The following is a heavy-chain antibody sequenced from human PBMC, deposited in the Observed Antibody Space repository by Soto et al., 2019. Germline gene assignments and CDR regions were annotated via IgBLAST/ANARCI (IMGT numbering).Heavy chain of an antibody. CDR2: INHSGST. D-gene: IGHD6-13*01. CDR1: GGSFSVYY. J-gene: IGHJ5*02. V-gene: IGHV4-34*01. CDR3: ARDLAPWIAAAGTEGWFDP. Sequence: PSETLSLTCAVYGGSFSVYYWRWIRHPPGKGLEWIGEINHSGSTNYNPSLKSRVTISVDTSKNQFSLKLSSVTAADTAVYYCARDLAPWIAAAGTEGWFDPWGQGTLVTVSS.